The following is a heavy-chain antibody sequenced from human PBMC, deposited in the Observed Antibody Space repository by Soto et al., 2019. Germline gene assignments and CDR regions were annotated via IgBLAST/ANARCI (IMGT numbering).Heavy chain of an antibody. CDR2: IWNDGTNK. V-gene: IGHV3-33*01. CDR3: ARDRILFDY. Sequence: GGSLRLSCQASGFTFSSYGIHWVRQAPGKGLEWVALIWNDGTNKYYADSVKGRFTISRDNSKNTVDLQMNSLRAEDTAVYYCARDRILFDYWGQGTQVTVSS. CDR1: GFTFSSYG. J-gene: IGHJ4*02.